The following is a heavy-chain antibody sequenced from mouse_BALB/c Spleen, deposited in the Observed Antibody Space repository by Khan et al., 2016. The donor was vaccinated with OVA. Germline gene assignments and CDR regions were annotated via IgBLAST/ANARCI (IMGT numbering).Heavy chain of an antibody. CDR1: GYTFTEYT. CDR3: ERDAGSY. Sequence: EVQLQQSGPELVKPGASVKISCKTSGYTFTEYTLHWVKQSHGTSLEWIGVINPKNGVTSYNQKFKGKATLTVDKSSSTAYMEFRILTSEDSAVYYGERDAGSYRGQGTSVNDSS. CDR2: INPKNGVT. J-gene: IGHJ4*01. V-gene: IGHV1-26*01.